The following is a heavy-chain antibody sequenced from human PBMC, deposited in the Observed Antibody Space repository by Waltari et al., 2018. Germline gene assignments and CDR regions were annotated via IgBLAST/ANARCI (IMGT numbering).Heavy chain of an antibody. D-gene: IGHD3-16*01. CDR3: ARGYSDDGGEYFQH. V-gene: IGHV4-4*07. J-gene: IGHJ1*01. CDR1: GVSISDYY. Sequence: QVQLQESGPRLVEPWETLSLTCRISGVSISDYYWSWIRQPAGKGLEFIGRVYTTRTTDYNPSLRSRATVSVDKSKNHFSLSLTSVTAADTAIYYCARGYSDDGGEYFQHWGQGTLVSVSS. CDR2: VYTTRTT.